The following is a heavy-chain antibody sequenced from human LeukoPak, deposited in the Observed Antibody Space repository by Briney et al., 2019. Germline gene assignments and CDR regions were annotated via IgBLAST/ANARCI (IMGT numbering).Heavy chain of an antibody. D-gene: IGHD6-19*01. V-gene: IGHV1-46*01. CDR2: INPSGGTA. Sequence: ASVKVPCKASAFTSTLNYMHWVRQAPGQGLEWMGIINPSGGTANYAQKCQGRVTVTRDTSKSTVYMELSSLRSEETDLYCCARHLFTSSWYGPYYFDYWGQGTLVTVSS. CDR3: ARHLFTSSWYGPYYFDY. J-gene: IGHJ4*02. CDR1: AFTSTLNY.